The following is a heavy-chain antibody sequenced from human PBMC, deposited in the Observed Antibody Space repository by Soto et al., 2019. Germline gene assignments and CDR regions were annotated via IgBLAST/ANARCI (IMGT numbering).Heavy chain of an antibody. CDR3: ARVCDGDCHYCMYF. V-gene: IGHV4-59*12. J-gene: IGHJ6*02. Sequence: SETLSLTCTVSGGSISSYYWIWFRQPPGKGLEWIGYIYYSGSTNYNPSLKSRVTISVDTPKNQFSLKLSSVSAAVTAVYYCARVCDGDCHYCMYFRGQRTTVTGSS. D-gene: IGHD2-21*02. CDR1: GGSISSYY. CDR2: IYYSGST.